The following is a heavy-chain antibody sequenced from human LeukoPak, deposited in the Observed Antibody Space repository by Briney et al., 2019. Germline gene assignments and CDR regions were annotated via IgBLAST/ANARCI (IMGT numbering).Heavy chain of an antibody. CDR2: ITSGFTP. V-gene: IGHV3-23*01. J-gene: IGHJ4*02. CDR1: GLTFSDYA. CDR3: AKDYSDSRVADVFFEY. D-gene: IGHD2-15*01. Sequence: SGGSLRLSCAASGLTFSDYAMSWFRQAPGKGLEWVSTITSGFTPHYADSVKGRFTISRDNSKNMFHRQLNSLRAEDTAVYYCAKDYSDSRVADVFFEYWGQGTPVTVSS.